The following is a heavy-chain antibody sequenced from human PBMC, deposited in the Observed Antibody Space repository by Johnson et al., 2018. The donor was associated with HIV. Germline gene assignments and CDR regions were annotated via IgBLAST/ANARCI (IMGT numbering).Heavy chain of an antibody. V-gene: IGHV3-15*01. CDR2: IKSKTDGGTT. J-gene: IGHJ3*02. CDR1: GFTFSNAW. CDR3: AKGPWGYGDYHAFDI. Sequence: VQLVESGGGVVRPGGSLRLSCAASGFTFSNAWMSWVRQAPGKGLEWVGRIKSKTDGGTTDYAAPVNGRFAISRDDSKNTLYLQMNSLKTEDTAVYYCAKGPWGYGDYHAFDIWGQGTKVTVSS. D-gene: IGHD4-17*01.